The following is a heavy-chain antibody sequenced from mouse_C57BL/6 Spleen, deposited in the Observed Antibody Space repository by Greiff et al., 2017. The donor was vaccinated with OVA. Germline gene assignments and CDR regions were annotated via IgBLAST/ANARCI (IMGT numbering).Heavy chain of an antibody. J-gene: IGHJ4*01. CDR2: INYDGSST. D-gene: IGHD3-1*01. CDR3: ARENPSFGAMDY. Sequence: EVKLMESEGGLVQPGSSMKLSCTASGFTFSDYYMAWVRQVPEKGLEWVANINYDGSSTYYLDSLKSRFIISRDNAKNILYLQMSSLKSEDTATYYSARENPSFGAMDYWGQGTSVTVSS. V-gene: IGHV5-16*01. CDR1: GFTFSDYY.